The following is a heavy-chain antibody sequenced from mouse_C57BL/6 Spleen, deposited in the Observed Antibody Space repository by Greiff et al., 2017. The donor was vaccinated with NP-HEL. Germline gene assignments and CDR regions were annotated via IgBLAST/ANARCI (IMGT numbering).Heavy chain of an antibody. CDR1: GFTFSSYA. Sequence: EVKLMESGGGLVKPGGSLKLSCAASGFTFSSYAMSWVRQTPEKRLEWVATISDGGSYTYYPDNVKGRFTLSRDNAKNNLYLQMSHLKSEDTAMYYCARDRVTTVVDSLGDDYFDYWGQGTTLTVSS. CDR2: ISDGGSYT. V-gene: IGHV5-4*01. J-gene: IGHJ2*01. CDR3: ARDRVTTVVDSLGDDYFDY. D-gene: IGHD1-1*01.